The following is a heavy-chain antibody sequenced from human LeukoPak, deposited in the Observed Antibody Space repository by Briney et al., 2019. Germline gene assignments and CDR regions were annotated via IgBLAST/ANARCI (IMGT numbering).Heavy chain of an antibody. Sequence: ASVKVSCKASGGTFSSYAISWVRQAPGQGLEWMGGIIPIFGTANYAQKFQGRVSITADESTSTAYMELSSLRSEDTAVYYCAREVSGSYSSWFDPWGQGTLVTVSS. CDR2: IIPIFGTA. D-gene: IGHD1-26*01. CDR3: AREVSGSYSSWFDP. J-gene: IGHJ5*02. CDR1: GGTFSSYA. V-gene: IGHV1-69*13.